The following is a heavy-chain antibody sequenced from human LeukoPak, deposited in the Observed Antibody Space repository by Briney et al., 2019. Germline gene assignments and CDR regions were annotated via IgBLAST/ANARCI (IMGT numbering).Heavy chain of an antibody. D-gene: IGHD3-22*01. J-gene: IGHJ4*02. V-gene: IGHV3-23*01. CDR1: GFTFSDYA. Sequence: GGSLRLSCAASGFTFSDYAMSWVRQAPGQGLEWVSTITGSGDNTYYADSVKGRFTISRDNSKNTLYLQMNSLRAEDTAVYYCAKDARYYYDSSGYYDYWGQGTLVTVSS. CDR2: ITGSGDNT. CDR3: AKDARYYYDSSGYYDY.